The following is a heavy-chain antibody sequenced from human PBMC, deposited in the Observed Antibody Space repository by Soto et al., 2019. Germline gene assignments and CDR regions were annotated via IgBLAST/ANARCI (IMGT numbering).Heavy chain of an antibody. Sequence: SETLSLTCAVYGGSFSGYYWSWIRQPPGKGLEWIGEINHSGSTNYNPSLKSRVTISVDTSKNQFSLKLSSVTAADTAVYFCAREGGGGSGSYYYYYYGMDVWGQGTTVT. CDR3: AREGGGGSGSYYYYYYGMDV. D-gene: IGHD3-10*01. V-gene: IGHV4-34*01. J-gene: IGHJ6*02. CDR2: INHSGST. CDR1: GGSFSGYY.